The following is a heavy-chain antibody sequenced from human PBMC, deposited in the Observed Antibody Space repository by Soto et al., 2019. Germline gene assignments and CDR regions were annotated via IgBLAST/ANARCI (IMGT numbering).Heavy chain of an antibody. D-gene: IGHD6-13*01. CDR2: IYSSGST. Sequence: SETLSLTCTVSGGSISGYYWSWIRQPPGKGLEWIGYIYSSGSTNYNPSLKSRVTISVDTSKNQFSLRLSSVTAADTAVYYCARQDNYISSWYFDYWGQGTLVTVS. J-gene: IGHJ4*02. CDR1: GGSISGYY. CDR3: ARQDNYISSWYFDY. V-gene: IGHV4-59*08.